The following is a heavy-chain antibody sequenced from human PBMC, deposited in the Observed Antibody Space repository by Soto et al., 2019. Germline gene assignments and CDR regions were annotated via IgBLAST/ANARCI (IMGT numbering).Heavy chain of an antibody. V-gene: IGHV2-70*01. D-gene: IGHD3-3*01. CDR2: IDWDDDK. CDR3: ARIPLYDFWSGYYARNYYYYGMDV. CDR1: GFSLSTSGMC. J-gene: IGHJ6*02. Sequence: SGPTLVNPTQTLTLTCTFSGFSLSTSGMCVSWIRQPPGKALEWLALIDWDDDKYYSTSLKTRLTISKDTSKNQVVLTMTNMDPVDTATHYCARIPLYDFWSGYYARNYYYYGMDVWGQGTTVTVSS.